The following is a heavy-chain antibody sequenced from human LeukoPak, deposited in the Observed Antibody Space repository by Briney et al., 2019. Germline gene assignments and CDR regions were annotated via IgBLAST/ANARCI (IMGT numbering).Heavy chain of an antibody. CDR3: ARQQAHSSSWYGDY. J-gene: IGHJ4*02. V-gene: IGHV7-4-1*02. Sequence: ASVKVSCKASGYTFTNYAMNWVRQAPGQGLEWMGWIHPSTGNPTYAQGFTGRFVFSLDTSVSTTYLQISSLKAEDTAVYYCARQQAHSSSWYGDYWGQGTLVTVSS. CDR2: IHPSTGNP. D-gene: IGHD6-13*01. CDR1: GYTFTNYA.